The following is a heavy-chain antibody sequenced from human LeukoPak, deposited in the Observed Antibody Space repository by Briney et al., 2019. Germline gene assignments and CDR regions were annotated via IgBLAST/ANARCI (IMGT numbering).Heavy chain of an antibody. D-gene: IGHD1-26*01. CDR3: TREDEVGTTFAWFDP. V-gene: IGHV6-1*01. Sequence: KTSQTLSLTCAISGDSVSSNSAAWNWIRQSPSRGLEWLGRAYYRSKWYYDFAVSVKSRITINPDTSKNQLSLQLKSVTPADTAVYYCTREDEVGTTFAWFDPWGQGTLVTVSS. CDR2: AYYRSKWYY. J-gene: IGHJ5*02. CDR1: GDSVSSNSAA.